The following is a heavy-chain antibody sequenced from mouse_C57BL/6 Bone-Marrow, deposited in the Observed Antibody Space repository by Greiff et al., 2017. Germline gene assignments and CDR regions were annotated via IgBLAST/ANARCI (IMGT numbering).Heavy chain of an antibody. CDR3: ALLYDYDGFWYFDV. CDR1: GYTFTDYY. D-gene: IGHD2-4*01. CDR2: INPYNGGT. J-gene: IGHJ1*03. Sequence: VQLKESGPVLVKPGASVKMSCKASGYTFTDYYMNWVKQSHGKSLEWIGVINPYNGGTSYNQKFKGKAPLTVDKSSSTAYMELNSLTSEDSAVYYCALLYDYDGFWYFDVWGTGTTVTVSS. V-gene: IGHV1-19*01.